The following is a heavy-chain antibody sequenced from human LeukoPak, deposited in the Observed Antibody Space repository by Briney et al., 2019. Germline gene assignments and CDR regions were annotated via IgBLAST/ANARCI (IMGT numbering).Heavy chain of an antibody. CDR2: INPNSGGT. V-gene: IGHV1-2*02. CDR1: GYTFTGYY. J-gene: IGHJ6*03. D-gene: IGHD3-10*01. CDR3: ARDHEGSWYCGSGLRDYYYYMDV. Sequence: ASVKVSCKASGYTFTGYYMHWVRQAPGQGLEWMGWINPNSGGTNYAQRFQGRVTMTRDTSISTAYMELSRLRSDDTAVYYCARDHEGSWYCGSGLRDYYYYMDVWGKGTTVTVSS.